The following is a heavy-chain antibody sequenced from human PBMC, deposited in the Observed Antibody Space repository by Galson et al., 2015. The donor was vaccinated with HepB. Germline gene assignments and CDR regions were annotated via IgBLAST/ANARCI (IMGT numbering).Heavy chain of an antibody. CDR2: ISGTGGST. D-gene: IGHD3-3*01. CDR3: AKSNAEMYDFLSH. Sequence: SLRLSCAASGFTFSSYAMNWVRQAPGKGLGWVSAISGTGGSTDYADSVKGRFTISRDNSKNTLYLQMNSLRAEDTAIYYCAKSNAEMYDFLSHWGQGTLVTVSS. CDR1: GFTFSSYA. V-gene: IGHV3-23*01. J-gene: IGHJ4*02.